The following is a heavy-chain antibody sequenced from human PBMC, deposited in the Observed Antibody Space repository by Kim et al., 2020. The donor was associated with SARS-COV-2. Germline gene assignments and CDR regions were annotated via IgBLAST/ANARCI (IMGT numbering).Heavy chain of an antibody. V-gene: IGHV4-34*01. Sequence: SETLSLTCAVYGGSFSGYYWSWIRQPPGKGLEWIGEINHSGSTNYNPSLKSRVTISVDTSKNQFSLKLSSVTAADTAVYYCARASPRLTRYDYNVHYYYYMDVWGKGTTVTVSS. D-gene: IGHD4-4*01. CDR2: INHSGST. J-gene: IGHJ6*03. CDR3: ARASPRLTRYDYNVHYYYYMDV. CDR1: GGSFSGYY.